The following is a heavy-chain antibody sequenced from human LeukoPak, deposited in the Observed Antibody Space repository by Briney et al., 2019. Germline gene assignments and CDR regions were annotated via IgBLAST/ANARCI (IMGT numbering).Heavy chain of an antibody. Sequence: GGSLRPSCVVSGFTFRAAWLSWVRQAPGKGLEWVSAISGSGGSTYYADSVKGRFTISRDNSKNTLYLQMNSLRAEDTAVYYCAKGEYMDVWGKGTTVTVSS. V-gene: IGHV3-23*01. CDR1: GFTFRAAW. CDR2: ISGSGGST. J-gene: IGHJ6*03. CDR3: AKGEYMDV.